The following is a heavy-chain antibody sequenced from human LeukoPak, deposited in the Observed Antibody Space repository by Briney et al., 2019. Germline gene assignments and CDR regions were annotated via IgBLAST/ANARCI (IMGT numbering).Heavy chain of an antibody. V-gene: IGHV4-31*03. CDR2: IYYSGST. J-gene: IGHJ3*02. CDR1: GGSISSGGDY. CDR3: ARGCGVDCYSIIHDAFDI. Sequence: PSDTLTLTCTVSGGSISSGGDYWSRIRQHPAKGLEWIGYIYYSGSTYYNPSLKSRVTISVDTSKNQFSLKLSSVTAADTAVYYCARGCGVDCYSIIHDAFDIWGQGTMVTVSS. D-gene: IGHD2-21*02.